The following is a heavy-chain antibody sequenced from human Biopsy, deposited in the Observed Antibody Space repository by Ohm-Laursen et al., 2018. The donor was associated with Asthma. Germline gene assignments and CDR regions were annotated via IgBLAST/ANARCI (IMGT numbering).Heavy chain of an antibody. J-gene: IGHJ6*04. V-gene: IGHV1-69*13. CDR3: ARCQVGYSSGWSLLLKKIYYSGMDV. CDR1: GGTFSNFA. CDR2: IMTVFGTT. D-gene: IGHD6-19*01. Sequence: SVKVSCKAPGGTFSNFAISWVRQAPGQGLEWLGGIMTVFGTTNYAQKFQGRVTITADESTSTAYMEVTSLRSEDTAIYYCARCQVGYSSGWSLLLKKIYYSGMDVWGKGTAVTVSS.